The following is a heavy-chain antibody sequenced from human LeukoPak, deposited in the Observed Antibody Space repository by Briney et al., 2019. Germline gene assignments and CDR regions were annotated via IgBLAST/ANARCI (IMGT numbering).Heavy chain of an antibody. CDR1: GFTFSDYG. V-gene: IGHV3-30*18. Sequence: TGGSLRLSCAASGFTFSDYGMHWVRQAPGKGLEWVAVISYEGSNNFYANNVKGRFTISRDNSKNTLYLQMNSLRVEDTAVYYCAKVEGMYYYDSSGYDYWGQGTLVTVSS. CDR3: AKVEGMYYYDSSGYDY. CDR2: ISYEGSNN. D-gene: IGHD3-22*01. J-gene: IGHJ4*02.